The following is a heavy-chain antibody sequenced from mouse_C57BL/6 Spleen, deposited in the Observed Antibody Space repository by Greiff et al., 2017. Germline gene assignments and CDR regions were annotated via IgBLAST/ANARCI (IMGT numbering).Heavy chain of an antibody. CDR2: IYPGDGDT. V-gene: IGHV1-82*01. Sequence: VQLQQSGPELVKPGASVKISCKASGYAFSSSWMNWVKQRPGKGLEWIGRIYPGDGDTNYNGKFKGKATLTADKSSSTAYMQLSSLTSEDSAVYFCARSAVYYEDYWGQGTTHTVSS. CDR1: GYAFSSSW. J-gene: IGHJ2*01. D-gene: IGHD1-1*01. CDR3: ARSAVYYEDY.